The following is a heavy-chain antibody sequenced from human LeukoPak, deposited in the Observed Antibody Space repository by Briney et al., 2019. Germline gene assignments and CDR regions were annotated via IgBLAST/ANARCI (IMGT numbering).Heavy chain of an antibody. D-gene: IGHD4-11*01. CDR1: GFTFSSFA. CDR2: ISGSGISR. J-gene: IGHJ4*02. V-gene: IGHV3-23*01. CDR3: AKRSGVYSDNSGVFDY. Sequence: PGGSLRLSCAASGFTFSSFAMNWVRQAPGKGLEWVSGISGSGISRGYADSVKGRFTISRDNSKNTVLLQMDSLRAEDTAIYYCAKRSGVYSDNSGVFDYWGRGSLVTVSS.